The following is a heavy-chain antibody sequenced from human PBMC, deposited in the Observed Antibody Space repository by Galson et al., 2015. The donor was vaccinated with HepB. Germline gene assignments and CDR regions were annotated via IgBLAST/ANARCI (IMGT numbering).Heavy chain of an antibody. J-gene: IGHJ4*02. CDR2: IVVGSGNT. V-gene: IGHV1-58*01. CDR1: GSTLTSSA. CDR3: AADRDCSSTRCQPHYFDY. D-gene: IGHD2-2*01. Sequence: SVKVSCKASGSTLTSSAVQWVRQARGQRLEWIGWIVVGSGNTNYAQKFQERVTITRDMSTSTAYMELSSLRSEDTAVYYCAADRDCSSTRCQPHYFDYWGQGTLVTVSS.